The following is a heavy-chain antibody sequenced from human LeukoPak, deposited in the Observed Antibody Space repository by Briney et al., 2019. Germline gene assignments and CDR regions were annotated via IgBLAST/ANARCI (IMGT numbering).Heavy chain of an antibody. CDR2: IKQDGSDK. CDR3: ARFRCSSSAFDY. D-gene: IGHD6-6*01. V-gene: IGHV3-7*01. CDR1: GFTFSTYW. Sequence: GGSLILSCAASGFTFSTYWMTWVRQAPGKGLEWVANIKQDGSDKYYVDSVKGRFTISRDNAKNSLYLQMNSLRAEDTAVYYCARFRCSSSAFDYWGQGTLVTVSS. J-gene: IGHJ4*02.